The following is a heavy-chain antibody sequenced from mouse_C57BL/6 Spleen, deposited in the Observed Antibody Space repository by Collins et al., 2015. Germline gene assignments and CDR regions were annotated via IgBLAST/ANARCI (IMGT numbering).Heavy chain of an antibody. D-gene: IGHD1-1*01. Sequence: QVQLQQSGPELVKPGASVKISCKASGYTFADYYINWVKQRPGQGLEWIGWIFPGSGSTYYNEKFKGKATLTVDKSPSTAYMLLSSLTSEDSAVYFCARVPYYGGYFDVWGTGTTVTVSS. V-gene: IGHV1-75*01. CDR2: IFPGSGST. CDR3: ARVPYYGGYFDV. CDR1: GYTFADYY. J-gene: IGHJ1*03.